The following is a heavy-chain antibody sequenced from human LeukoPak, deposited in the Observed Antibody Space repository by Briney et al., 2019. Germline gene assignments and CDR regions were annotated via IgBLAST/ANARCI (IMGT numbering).Heavy chain of an antibody. V-gene: IGHV4-30-4*08. CDR3: ARSYSSSWYGWFDP. CDR1: GGSISSGDYY. D-gene: IGHD6-13*01. J-gene: IGHJ5*02. CDR2: IYYSGST. Sequence: SQTLSLTCTVSGGSISSGDYYWSWIRQPPGKGLEWIGYIYYSGSTYYNPSLKSRVTISVDTSKNQFSLKMSSVTAADTAVYYCARSYSSSWYGWFDPWGQGTLVTVSS.